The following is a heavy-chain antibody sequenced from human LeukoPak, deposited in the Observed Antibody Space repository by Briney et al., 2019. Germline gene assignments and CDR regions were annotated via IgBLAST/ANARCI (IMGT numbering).Heavy chain of an antibody. CDR2: IRYDGSNK. Sequence: GGSLRLSCVASGFSFSNFGVHWFRQAPGKGLEWVTFIRYDGSNKYYADSVKGRFTISRDNSKKTVYLQMNSLGGEDTAAYYCAARRRDGYNYDAFEIWGQRTLITVSS. CDR3: AARRRDGYNYDAFEI. D-gene: IGHD5-24*01. J-gene: IGHJ3*02. V-gene: IGHV3-30*02. CDR1: GFSFSNFG.